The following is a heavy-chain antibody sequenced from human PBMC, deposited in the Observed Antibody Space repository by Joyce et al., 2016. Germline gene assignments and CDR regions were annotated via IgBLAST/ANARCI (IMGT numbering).Heavy chain of an antibody. CDR3: AKVNRPDKFWGGYFDH. CDR2: VSFNGRNK. J-gene: IGHJ5*02. CDR1: GFTFSGYG. Sequence: QVQLVVPGGGVVKPGRSLRLSCAASGFTFSGYGMHWVRQAPGRWLEWVAVVSFNGRNKYYAESVKGRFTISRDNSKNTLYLQRNSLRAEDTAVYYCAKVNRPDKFWGGYFDHWGQGTLVTVSS. V-gene: IGHV3-30*18. D-gene: IGHD3-3*01.